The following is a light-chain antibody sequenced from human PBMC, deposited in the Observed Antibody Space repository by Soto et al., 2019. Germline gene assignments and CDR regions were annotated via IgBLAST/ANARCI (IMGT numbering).Light chain of an antibody. CDR3: QQYDYMPYT. V-gene: IGKV1-33*01. CDR1: EDIANY. Sequence: DLQMTQSPSSLSASVGDRITITCQASEDIANYLHWYQQKPGKAPRLLIYDASNLETGVPSRFSGSGSGTDFSFTISSLQAEDIATYYCQQYDYMPYTFGQGTKLEIK. J-gene: IGKJ2*01. CDR2: DAS.